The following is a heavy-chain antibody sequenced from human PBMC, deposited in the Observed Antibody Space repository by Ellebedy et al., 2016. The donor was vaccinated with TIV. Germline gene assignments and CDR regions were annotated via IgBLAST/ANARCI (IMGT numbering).Heavy chain of an antibody. D-gene: IGHD2-2*01. CDR3: ARDFCSSTSCLNYFDY. CDR2: IDHSGTT. J-gene: IGHJ4*02. V-gene: IGHV4-39*07. Sequence: MPGGSLRLSCSVSGGSISSSSSFYWGWICQPPGKGLEWIGEIDHSGTTNYNPSLKSRVTISVDKSKNQFSLMLNSVTAADTAVYYCARDFCSSTSCLNYFDYWGQGALVTVSS. CDR1: GGSISSSSSFY.